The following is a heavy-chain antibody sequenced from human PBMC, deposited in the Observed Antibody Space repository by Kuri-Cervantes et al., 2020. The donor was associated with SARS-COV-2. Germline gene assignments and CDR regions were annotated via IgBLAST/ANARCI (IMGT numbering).Heavy chain of an antibody. CDR2: ISSGSRSK. V-gene: IGHV3-48*01. CDR1: GFIFNAYD. J-gene: IGHJ4*02. CDR3: VRGIVGPNYGYTGSYFDS. D-gene: IGHD3-10*01. Sequence: GESLKISCAASGFIFNAYDMNWVRQAPGEGLEWVSYISSGSRSKYYGDSVKGRFTISRDNAKQLLYLQMNSLRAEDTAVYYCVRGIVGPNYGYTGSYFDSWGQGTLVTVSS.